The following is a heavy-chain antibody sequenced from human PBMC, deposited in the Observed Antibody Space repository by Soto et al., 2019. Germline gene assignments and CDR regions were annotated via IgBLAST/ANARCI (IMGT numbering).Heavy chain of an antibody. CDR1: GGTFSSYA. J-gene: IGHJ6*02. Sequence: ASVEVSCKASGGTFSSYASSWVRQAPGQGLEWMGGIIPIFGTANYAQKFQGRVTITADESTSTAYMELSSLRSEDTAVYYCAREVGATVYYYGMDVWGQGTTVTVSS. D-gene: IGHD1-26*01. V-gene: IGHV1-69*13. CDR3: AREVGATVYYYGMDV. CDR2: IIPIFGTA.